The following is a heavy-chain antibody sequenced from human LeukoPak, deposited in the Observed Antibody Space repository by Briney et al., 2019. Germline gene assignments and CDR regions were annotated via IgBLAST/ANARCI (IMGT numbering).Heavy chain of an antibody. CDR3: ARDRPDMVRGVIKVYYYYYMDV. V-gene: IGHV4-34*01. D-gene: IGHD3-10*01. Sequence: SETLSLTCAVYGGSFSGYYWSWIRQPPGKGLEWIGEINHSGSTNYNPSLKSRATISVDTSKNQFSLKLSSVTAADTAVYYCARDRPDMVRGVIKVYYYYYMDVWGKGTTVTVSS. J-gene: IGHJ6*03. CDR2: INHSGST. CDR1: GGSFSGYY.